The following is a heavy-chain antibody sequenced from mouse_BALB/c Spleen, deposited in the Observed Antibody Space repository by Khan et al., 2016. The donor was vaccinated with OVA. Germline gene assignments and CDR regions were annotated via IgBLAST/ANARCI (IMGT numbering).Heavy chain of an antibody. J-gene: IGHJ3*01. CDR2: MNPSNGYS. CDR1: GYTFTSYT. CDR3: VRDGAYHRNDGWFAY. V-gene: IGHV1-4*01. Sequence: QVQLKQSGAELARPGASVKMSCKASGYTFTSYTIHWIKLRPGQGLEWIGYMNPSNGYSNYNQKFKDKVTLTADKSSTTAYMQLSSLTSDDSAVYNCVRDGAYHRNDGWFAYWGLGTLVTVSA. D-gene: IGHD2-14*01.